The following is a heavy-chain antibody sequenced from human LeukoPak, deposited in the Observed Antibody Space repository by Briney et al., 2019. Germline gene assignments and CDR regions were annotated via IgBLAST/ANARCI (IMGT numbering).Heavy chain of an antibody. V-gene: IGHV1-69*13. CDR3: ASLGATGYYYYYYYMDV. CDR1: GGTFSSYA. D-gene: IGHD1-26*01. CDR2: IIPIFGTA. J-gene: IGHJ6*03. Sequence: SVKVSCKASGGTFSSYAISWVRQAPGQGLEWMGGIIPIFGTANYAQKFQGRVTITADESTSTAYMELSSLRPEDTAVYYCASLGATGYYYYYYYMDVWGKGTTVTVSS.